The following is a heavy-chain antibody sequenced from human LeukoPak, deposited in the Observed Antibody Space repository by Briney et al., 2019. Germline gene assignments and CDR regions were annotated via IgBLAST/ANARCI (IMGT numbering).Heavy chain of an antibody. CDR2: FHDSGSA. D-gene: IGHD2-15*01. J-gene: IGHJ5*02. V-gene: IGHV4-59*01. CDR3: ARDSHSVDTATPRGFDP. Sequence: SETLSLTCTVSGDPISSYFWSWIRQPPGKGLEWIGYFHDSGSANYNPSLKSRITMSVDTSKNQFSLKLRSVTAADTAVYYCARDSHSVDTATPRGFDPWGQGTLVTVSS. CDR1: GDPISSYF.